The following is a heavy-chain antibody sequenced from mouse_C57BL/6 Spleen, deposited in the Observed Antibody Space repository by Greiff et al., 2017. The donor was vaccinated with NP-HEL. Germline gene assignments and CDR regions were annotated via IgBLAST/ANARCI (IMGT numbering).Heavy chain of an antibody. V-gene: IGHV5-17*01. D-gene: IGHD2-5*01. CDR1: GFTFSDYG. CDR3: AREGYSNYGAY. J-gene: IGHJ3*01. Sequence: EVQLVESGGGLVKPGGSLKLSCAASGFTFSDYGMHWVRQAPEQGLEWVAYISSGSSTIYYADTVKGRFTISRDNAKNTLFLQMTSLRSEDTAMYYCAREGYSNYGAYWGQGTLVTVSA. CDR2: ISSGSSTI.